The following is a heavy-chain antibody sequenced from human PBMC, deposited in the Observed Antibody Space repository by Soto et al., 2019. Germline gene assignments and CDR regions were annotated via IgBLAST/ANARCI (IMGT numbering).Heavy chain of an antibody. D-gene: IGHD6-13*01. CDR3: AHRPSDAIAAAGDRVWFDP. J-gene: IGHJ5*02. Sequence: SGPTLVNPTQTLTLTCTFSGFSLSTSGVGVGWIRQPPGKALEWLALIYWDDDKRYSPSLKSRLTITKDTSKNQVVLTMTNMDPVDTATYYCAHRPSDAIAAAGDRVWFDPWGQGTLVTVSS. CDR2: IYWDDDK. CDR1: GFSLSTSGVG. V-gene: IGHV2-5*02.